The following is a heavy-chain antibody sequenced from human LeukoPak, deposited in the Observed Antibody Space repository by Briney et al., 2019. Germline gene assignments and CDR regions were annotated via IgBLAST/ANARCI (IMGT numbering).Heavy chain of an antibody. CDR3: AKGSQLLYEWYFDL. CDR2: ISGSGGST. CDR1: GFTFSNYA. J-gene: IGHJ2*01. Sequence: GGSLRLSCAASGFTFSNYAMTWVRRAPGKGLEWVSAISGSGGSTYYADSVKGRFTICRDNSKNTLYLQMNSLRAEDTAVYYCAKGSQLLYEWYFDLWGRGTLVTVSS. V-gene: IGHV3-23*01. D-gene: IGHD2-2*02.